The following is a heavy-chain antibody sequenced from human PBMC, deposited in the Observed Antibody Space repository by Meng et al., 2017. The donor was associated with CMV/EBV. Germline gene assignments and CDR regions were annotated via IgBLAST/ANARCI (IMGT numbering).Heavy chain of an antibody. CDR3: ATDRGRGCSSTSCSLYYFDY. CDR2: FDPEDGET. Sequence: TELSMHWVRQAPGKGPEWMGGFDPEDGETIYAQKFQGRVTMTEDTSTDTAYMELSSLRSEDTAVYYCATDRGRGCSSTSCSLYYFDYWGQGTLVTVSS. J-gene: IGHJ4*02. V-gene: IGHV1-24*01. CDR1: TELS. D-gene: IGHD2-2*01.